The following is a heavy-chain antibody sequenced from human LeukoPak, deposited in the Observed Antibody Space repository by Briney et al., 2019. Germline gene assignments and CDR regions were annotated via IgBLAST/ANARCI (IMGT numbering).Heavy chain of an antibody. CDR2: IYYSGST. D-gene: IGHD1-14*01. J-gene: IGHJ6*03. V-gene: IGHV4-59*01. CDR3: GRMDHTQLAYYRDV. CDR1: GGSISSYY. Sequence: PSETLSLTCTVSGGSISSYYWSWIRQPPGKGLEGIGYIYYSGSTNYNPSLKSRVTISVDTSKNQFPLKLSSVTAPDTAVYYCGRMDHTQLAYYRDVWGKGTTVSVFS.